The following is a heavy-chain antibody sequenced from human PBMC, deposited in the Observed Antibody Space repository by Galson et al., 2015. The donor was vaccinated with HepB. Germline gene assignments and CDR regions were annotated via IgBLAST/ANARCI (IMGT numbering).Heavy chain of an antibody. J-gene: IGHJ4*02. CDR1: GFTFSNYA. V-gene: IGHV3-23*01. Sequence: CAASGFTFSNYAMNWVRQAPGKGLEWVSAISGSGGGTYYADSVKGRFTISRDNSKNTLRLQMNSLRAEDTAIYYCAKTYNSDWYEFDYWGQGTLVTASS. CDR3: AKTYNSDWYEFDY. CDR2: ISGSGGGT. D-gene: IGHD6-19*01.